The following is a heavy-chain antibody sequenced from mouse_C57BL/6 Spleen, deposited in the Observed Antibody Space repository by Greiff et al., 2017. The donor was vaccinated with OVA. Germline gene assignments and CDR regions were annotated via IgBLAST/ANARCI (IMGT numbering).Heavy chain of an antibody. CDR3: ARGGDEVAY. D-gene: IGHD3-3*01. CDR2: IDPSDSYT. Sequence: LPQPGAELVMPGASVKLSCKASGYTFTSYWMHWVKQRPGQGLEWIGEIDPSDSYTNYNQKFKGKSTLTVDKSSSTAYMQLSSLTSEDSAVYYCARGGDEVAYWGQGTLVTVSA. J-gene: IGHJ3*01. V-gene: IGHV1-69*01. CDR1: GYTFTSYW.